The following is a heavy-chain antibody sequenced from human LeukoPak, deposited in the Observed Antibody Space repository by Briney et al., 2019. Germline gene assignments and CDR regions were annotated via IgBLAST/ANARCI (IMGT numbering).Heavy chain of an antibody. CDR2: IIPILGIA. CDR1: GGTFSSYA. CDR3: ARDWTYYYDSSGYSAFDY. J-gene: IGHJ4*02. V-gene: IGHV1-69*10. Sequence: AASVNVSFKASGGTFSSYAISWVRQAPGQGLEWMGRIIPILGIANYAQKFQGSVTITSDKSTSTAYMELSSPRSEDTAVYYCARDWTYYYDSSGYSAFDYWGQGTLVTVSS. D-gene: IGHD3-22*01.